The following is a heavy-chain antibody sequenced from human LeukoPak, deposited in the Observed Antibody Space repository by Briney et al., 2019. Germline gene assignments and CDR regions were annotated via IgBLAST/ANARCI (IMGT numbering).Heavy chain of an antibody. V-gene: IGHV4-34*01. D-gene: IGHD4-23*01. CDR3: ARESGGVRLVDY. CDR2: INHSGST. Sequence: SETLSLTCAVYGGSFSGYYWSWIRQPPGKGLEWMGEINHSGSTNYNPSLKSRVTISVDTSKNQFFLKLSSVTAADTAVYYCARESGGVRLVDYWGQGTLVTVSS. J-gene: IGHJ4*02. CDR1: GGSFSGYY.